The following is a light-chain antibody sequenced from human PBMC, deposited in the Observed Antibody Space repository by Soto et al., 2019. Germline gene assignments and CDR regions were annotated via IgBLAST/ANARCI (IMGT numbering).Light chain of an antibody. CDR2: DVT. CDR1: SSDVGGYNY. Sequence: QSALTQPASVSGSPGQSITISCTGTSSDVGGYNYVSWYQQHPGKAPKLMIYDVTNRPSGVSNRFSGSKSGNTASLTISGXXXXXEADYYCSSYTSSSTPLVXXGGTKLTVL. V-gene: IGLV2-14*01. CDR3: SSYTSSSTPLV. J-gene: IGLJ3*02.